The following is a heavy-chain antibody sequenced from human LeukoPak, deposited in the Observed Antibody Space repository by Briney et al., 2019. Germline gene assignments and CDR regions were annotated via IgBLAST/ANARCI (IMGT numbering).Heavy chain of an antibody. J-gene: IGHJ6*03. CDR1: GYTFTSNY. Sequence: ASVKVSCKAFGYTFTSNYMHWVRQAPGQGPEWMGVISPSGGSTTYAQKFQGRVTLTRDMSTSTDYLELSSLRSEDTAVYYCARGRAIWSGYSLVYYMDVWGKGTTVTVSS. V-gene: IGHV1-46*01. D-gene: IGHD3-3*01. CDR2: ISPSGGST. CDR3: ARGRAIWSGYSLVYYMDV.